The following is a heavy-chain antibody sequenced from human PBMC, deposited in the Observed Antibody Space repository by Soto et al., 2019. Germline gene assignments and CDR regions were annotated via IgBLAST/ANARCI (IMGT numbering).Heavy chain of an antibody. CDR1: GFTFSSYG. Sequence: PGGSLRLSCAASGFTFSSYGMHWVRQAPGKGPEWVAVISYDGSNKYYADSVKGRFTISRDNSKNTLYLQMNSLRAEDTAVYYCAINMEGSGYYWGQGTLVTVSS. V-gene: IGHV3-30*03. D-gene: IGHD3-22*01. CDR3: AINMEGSGYY. CDR2: ISYDGSNK. J-gene: IGHJ4*02.